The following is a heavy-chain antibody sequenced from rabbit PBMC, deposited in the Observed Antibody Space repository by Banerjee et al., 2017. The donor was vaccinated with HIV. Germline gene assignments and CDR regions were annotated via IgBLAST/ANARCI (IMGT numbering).Heavy chain of an antibody. CDR2: IYTSTANT. D-gene: IGHD6-1*01. CDR1: GFDFSSSYY. V-gene: IGHV1S45*01. J-gene: IGHJ4*01. Sequence: QEQLVESGGGLVQPEGSLTLTCTASGFDFSSSYYMCWVRQAPGKGPEWIACIYTSTANTVYASWAKGRFTISKTSSTTVTLQMTSLTAADTATYFCAVDANDSYEDYFSLWGQGTLVTVS. CDR3: AVDANDSYEDYFSL.